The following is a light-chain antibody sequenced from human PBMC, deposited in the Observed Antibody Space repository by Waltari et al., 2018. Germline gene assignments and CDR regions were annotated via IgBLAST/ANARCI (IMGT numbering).Light chain of an antibody. J-gene: IGKJ1*01. V-gene: IGKV3-20*01. CDR2: AAS. Sequence: IVLTQSPGTLSLSPGERATLSCRASQSVRGSLAWYQQKAGQAPRLLIYAASSRATGIPDRFSGSGSGTDFSLTISRLEPEDFAVYYCQHYVRLPATFGQGTKVEIK. CDR3: QHYVRLPAT. CDR1: QSVRGS.